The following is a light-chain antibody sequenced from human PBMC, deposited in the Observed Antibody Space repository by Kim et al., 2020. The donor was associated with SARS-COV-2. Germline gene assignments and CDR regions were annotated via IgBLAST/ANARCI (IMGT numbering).Light chain of an antibody. CDR1: SLRSYY. Sequence: VALGQTVRIKSQGDSLRSYYTTWFQQKPGQDPIVVVYGKNNRPSGIPARFSGSSSGNTASLTITGTQAGDEADYYCNSRDNNDNVLFGGGTQMIVL. V-gene: IGLV3-19*01. CDR2: GKN. J-gene: IGLJ2*01. CDR3: NSRDNNDNVL.